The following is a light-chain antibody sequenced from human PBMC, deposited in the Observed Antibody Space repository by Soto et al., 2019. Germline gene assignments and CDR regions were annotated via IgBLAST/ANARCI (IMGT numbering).Light chain of an antibody. CDR3: QQRSNWLT. V-gene: IGKV3-11*01. CDR2: DAS. Sequence: VLTQSPATLSLSPGERATLSCRASQSVSSYLAWYQQKPGQAPRLLIYDASNRATGIPARFSGSGSGTDFTLTISSLEPEDFAVYYCQQRSNWLTFGGGTKVDIK. CDR1: QSVSSY. J-gene: IGKJ4*01.